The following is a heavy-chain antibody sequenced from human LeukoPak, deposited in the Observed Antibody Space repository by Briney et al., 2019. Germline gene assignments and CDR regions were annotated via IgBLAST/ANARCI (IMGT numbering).Heavy chain of an antibody. D-gene: IGHD3-22*01. Sequence: ASVKVSCKASGYTFTSYYMHWVRQAPGQGLEWMGIINPSGGSTIYAQKFQGRVTMTRDTSTSTVYMWLSSLRSEDTAVYYCARGAPLLDYYDSSGYPAPFDYWGQGTLVTVSS. V-gene: IGHV1-46*01. CDR3: ARGAPLLDYYDSSGYPAPFDY. CDR1: GYTFTSYY. CDR2: INPSGGST. J-gene: IGHJ4*02.